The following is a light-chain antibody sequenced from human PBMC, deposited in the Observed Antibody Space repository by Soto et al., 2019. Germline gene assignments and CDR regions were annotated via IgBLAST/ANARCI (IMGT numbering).Light chain of an antibody. CDR3: QQYGSSPLVT. CDR1: QSVSSSY. J-gene: IGKJ5*01. V-gene: IGKV3-20*01. Sequence: EIVLTQSPGTLSLSPGERASLSCRASQSVSSSYLAWYQQKPGQAPRLLIYGASSRATGTPDRFSGSGSGTYFTLTIRRLEPEDFAGYYCQQYGSSPLVTFGQGTRLEIK. CDR2: GAS.